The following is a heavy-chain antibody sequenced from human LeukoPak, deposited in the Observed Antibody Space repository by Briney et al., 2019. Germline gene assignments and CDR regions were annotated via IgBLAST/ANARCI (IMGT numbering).Heavy chain of an antibody. J-gene: IGHJ4*02. CDR3: AREDYDYVWGSYRRFDY. CDR1: GFTFSSYS. D-gene: IGHD3-16*02. CDR2: ISSSSSYI. Sequence: GGSLRLSCAASGFTFSSYSMNWVRQAPGKGLEWVSSISSSSSYIYYADSVKGRFTISRDNAKNSLYLQMNSLRAEDTAVYYCAREDYDYVWGSYRRFDYWGQGTLVTVPS. V-gene: IGHV3-21*01.